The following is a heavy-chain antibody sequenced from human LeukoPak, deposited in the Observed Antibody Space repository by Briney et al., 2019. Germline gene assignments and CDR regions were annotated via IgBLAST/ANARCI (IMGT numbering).Heavy chain of an antibody. Sequence: PSETLSLTCAVYGGSFSGYYWSWIRQPPGKGLEWIGEINHSGSTNYNPSLKSRVTISVDTSKNQFSLKLSSVTAADTAVYYCARGRRANEFWSGYYKSWGQGTLVTVSS. V-gene: IGHV4-34*01. CDR2: INHSGST. D-gene: IGHD3-3*01. J-gene: IGHJ4*02. CDR1: GGSFSGYY. CDR3: ARGRRANEFWSGYYKS.